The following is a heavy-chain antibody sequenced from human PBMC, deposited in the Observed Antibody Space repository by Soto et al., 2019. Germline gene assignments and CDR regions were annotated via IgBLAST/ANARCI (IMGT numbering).Heavy chain of an antibody. CDR1: GYTFTSYD. V-gene: IGHV1-18*01. CDR2: ISAYNGNT. Sequence: QVQLVQSGAEVKKPGASVKVSCKASGYTFTSYDINWVRQAPGQGLEWVGWISAYNGNTNYAQKIQGRVTMTTDTSTSTAYMELRSLRSDDTAVYYCARDSGHHYDISGHYYALSDYWGQGTLVTVSS. D-gene: IGHD3-22*01. J-gene: IGHJ4*02. CDR3: ARDSGHHYDISGHYYALSDY.